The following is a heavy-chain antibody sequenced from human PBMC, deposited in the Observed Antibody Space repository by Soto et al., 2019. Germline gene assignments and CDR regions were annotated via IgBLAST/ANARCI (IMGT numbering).Heavy chain of an antibody. J-gene: IGHJ5*02. V-gene: IGHV4-59*08. D-gene: IGHD2-2*01. CDR2: IYYSGST. CDR3: ARHVGIVPAAYAGPNWFDP. Sequence: SETLSLTCTVSGGSISSYYWSWIRQPPGKGLEWIGYIYYSGSTNYNPSLESRVTISVDTSKNQFSLKLSSVTAADTAVYYWARHVGIVPAAYAGPNWFDPWGQGTLVTVSS. CDR1: GGSISSYY.